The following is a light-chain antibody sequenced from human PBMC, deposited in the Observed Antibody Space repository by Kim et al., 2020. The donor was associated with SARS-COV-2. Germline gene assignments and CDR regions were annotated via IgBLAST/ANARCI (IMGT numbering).Light chain of an antibody. CDR1: QNINTW. J-gene: IGKJ1*01. V-gene: IGKV1-5*03. CDR3: QQYISYSPTWT. CDR2: KAS. Sequence: DIQMTQSPSTLSASVGDRVTITCRASQNINTWLAWYQQKPGKAPKLLIYKASSLESGIASRFSGSGSGTEFTLTISSLQPDDFATYYCQQYISYSPTWTFGQGTKVDIK.